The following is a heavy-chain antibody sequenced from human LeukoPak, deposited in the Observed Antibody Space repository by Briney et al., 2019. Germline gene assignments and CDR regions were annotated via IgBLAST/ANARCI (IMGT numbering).Heavy chain of an antibody. CDR1: GGSISSSNW. J-gene: IGHJ5*02. CDR2: IYHSGST. Sequence: SETLSLTCAVSGGSISSSNWWSWVRQPPGKGLEWIGEIYHSGSTNYNPSLKSRVTISVDKSKNQFSLKLSSVTAADTAVYYCARVPYSSSWPGFDPWGQGTLVTVSS. D-gene: IGHD6-13*01. CDR3: ARVPYSSSWPGFDP. V-gene: IGHV4-4*02.